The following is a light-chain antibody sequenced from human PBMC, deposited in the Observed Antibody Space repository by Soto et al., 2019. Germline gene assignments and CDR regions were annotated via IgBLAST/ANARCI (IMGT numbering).Light chain of an antibody. CDR2: DAS. V-gene: IGKV1-5*01. CDR3: QQYNGT. CDR1: QSISSW. Sequence: DIQMTQSPSTLSASVGDRVTITCRASQSISSWLAWYQQKPGKAPKLLIYDASSLESGVPSRFSGSGSGTEFTLTISSLQPDDFATYYCQQYNGTFGQGTKVDI. J-gene: IGKJ1*01.